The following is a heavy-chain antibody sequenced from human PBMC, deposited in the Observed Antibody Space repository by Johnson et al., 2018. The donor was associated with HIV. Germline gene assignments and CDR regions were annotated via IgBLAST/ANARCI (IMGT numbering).Heavy chain of an antibody. Sequence: QMLLVESGGGLVKPGGSLRLSCAASGFTFSDHYMSWIRQAPGKGPDWVSYISSSGSTIYYADSVKGRFTISRDNAKNSLYLQMNSLRAEDTAVYYCVTRDPTHRPGAFDIWGQGTMVTVSS. CDR3: VTRDPTHRPGAFDI. J-gene: IGHJ3*02. D-gene: IGHD1-14*01. V-gene: IGHV3-11*04. CDR1: GFTFSDHY. CDR2: ISSSGSTI.